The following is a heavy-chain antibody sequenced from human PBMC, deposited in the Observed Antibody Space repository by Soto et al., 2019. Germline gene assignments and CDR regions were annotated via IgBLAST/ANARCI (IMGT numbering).Heavy chain of an antibody. J-gene: IGHJ4*02. V-gene: IGHV2-5*02. CDR1: GFSLTTSGVG. CDR2: IYWDDDK. Sequence: QITLNESGPTVVRPTETLTLTCRFSGFSLTTSGVGVCWIRQSPGKAPEWLALIYWDDDKRYSASLKSRLTIAKDTSKNQAVLTVSDLDPTDTATYYCAHRVLRTVFGLVTTTTIYFDFWGQGTPVAVSS. D-gene: IGHD3-3*01. CDR3: AHRVLRTVFGLVTTTTIYFDF.